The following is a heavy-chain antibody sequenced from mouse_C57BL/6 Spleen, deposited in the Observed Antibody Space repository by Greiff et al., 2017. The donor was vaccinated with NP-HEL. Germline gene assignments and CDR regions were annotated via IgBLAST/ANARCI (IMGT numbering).Heavy chain of an antibody. CDR3: ARKELGPYYFDY. J-gene: IGHJ2*01. CDR1: GYTFTSYW. V-gene: IGHV1-55*01. CDR2: IYPGSGST. D-gene: IGHD4-1*01. Sequence: QVQLQQSGAELVKPGASVKMSCKASGYTFTSYWITWVKQRPGQGLEWIGDIYPGSGSTNYNEKFKSKATLTVDTSSSTAYMQLSSLTSEDSAVYYCARKELGPYYFDYWGQGITLTVSS.